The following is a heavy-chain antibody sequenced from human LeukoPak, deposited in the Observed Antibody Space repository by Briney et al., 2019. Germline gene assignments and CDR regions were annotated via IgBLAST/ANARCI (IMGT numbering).Heavy chain of an antibody. D-gene: IGHD3-3*01. CDR2: IYSGGST. V-gene: IGHV3-66*01. CDR3: ARDQFLEWSWDY. CDR1: GFTFSSYA. J-gene: IGHJ4*02. Sequence: GGSLRLSCAASGFTFSSYAMSWVRQAPGKGLEWVSVIYSGGSTYYADSVKGRFTISRDNSKNTLYLQMNSLRAEDTAVYYCARDQFLEWSWDYWGQGTLVTVSS.